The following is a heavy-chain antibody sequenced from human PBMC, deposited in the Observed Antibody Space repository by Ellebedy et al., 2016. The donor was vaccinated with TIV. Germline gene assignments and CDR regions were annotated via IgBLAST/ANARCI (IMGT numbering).Heavy chain of an antibody. CDR2: IAYDGSNK. CDR1: GFTFSSYG. Sequence: GESLKISXAASGFTFSSYGMHWVRQAPGKGLEWVAVIAYDGSNKYYADSVKGRFTISRDNSKNTLYLQMNSLRSEDSAVYYCAKDPRYDILTGHYFYYGMDVWGQGTTVTVSS. CDR3: AKDPRYDILTGHYFYYGMDV. D-gene: IGHD3-9*01. J-gene: IGHJ6*02. V-gene: IGHV3-30*18.